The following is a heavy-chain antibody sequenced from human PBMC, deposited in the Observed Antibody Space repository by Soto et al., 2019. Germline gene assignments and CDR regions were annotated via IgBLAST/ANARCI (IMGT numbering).Heavy chain of an antibody. Sequence: GGSLRLSCAASGFTFSSYAMSWVRQATGKGLEWVSAISGSGGSTYYADSVKGRFTISRDNSKNMLYLQMNSLRAEDTAVYYCAKDGYSSSWTPPYYFDYWGQGTLVTVSS. CDR3: AKDGYSSSWTPPYYFDY. CDR2: ISGSGGST. CDR1: GFTFSSYA. V-gene: IGHV3-23*01. J-gene: IGHJ4*02. D-gene: IGHD6-13*01.